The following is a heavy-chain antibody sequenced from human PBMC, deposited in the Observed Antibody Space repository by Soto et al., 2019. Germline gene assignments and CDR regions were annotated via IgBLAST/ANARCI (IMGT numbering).Heavy chain of an antibody. CDR3: ARMGYYGSGSYYPLYFDY. Sequence: SETLSLTCDVYGGSFSGYYWSWIRQPPGKGLEWIGEINHSGSTNYNPSLKSRVTISVDTSKNQFSLKLSSVTAADTAVYYCARMGYYGSGSYYPLYFDYWGQGTLVTVSS. CDR2: INHSGST. CDR1: GGSFSGYY. J-gene: IGHJ4*02. D-gene: IGHD3-10*01. V-gene: IGHV4-34*01.